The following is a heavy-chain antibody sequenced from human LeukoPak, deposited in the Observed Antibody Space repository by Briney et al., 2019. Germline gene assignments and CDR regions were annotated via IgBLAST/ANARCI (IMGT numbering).Heavy chain of an antibody. Sequence: GGSLRLSCAASGFTFSSHGTHWVRQSPGKGLEWVAVIWYDGSNKYYADSVKGRFTISRDNSKNTLYLQMDSLRAEDTAVYYCVRWGTGKILDYWGQGTLVTVSS. CDR3: VRWGTGKILDY. D-gene: IGHD3-16*01. CDR2: IWYDGSNK. J-gene: IGHJ4*02. CDR1: GFTFSSHG. V-gene: IGHV3-33*01.